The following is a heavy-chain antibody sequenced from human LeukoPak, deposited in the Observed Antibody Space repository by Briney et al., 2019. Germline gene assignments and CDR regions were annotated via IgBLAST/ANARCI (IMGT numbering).Heavy chain of an antibody. CDR1: GFTFSSYA. CDR2: ISYDGSNK. J-gene: IGHJ4*02. Sequence: GRSLRLSCAASGFTFSSYAMHWVRQAPGKGLEWVAVISYDGSNKYYADSVKGRFTISRDNSKNTLYLQMNSLRAEDTAVYYCARDTNYYDSSGYQKFDYWGQGTLVTVSS. CDR3: ARDTNYYDSSGYQKFDY. D-gene: IGHD3-22*01. V-gene: IGHV3-30-3*01.